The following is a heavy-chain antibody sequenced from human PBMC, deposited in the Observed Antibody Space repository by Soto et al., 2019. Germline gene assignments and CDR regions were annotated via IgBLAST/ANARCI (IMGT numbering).Heavy chain of an antibody. D-gene: IGHD5-18*01. CDR1: GGSISSSSYY. V-gene: IGHV4-39*01. J-gene: IGHJ4*02. CDR2: IYYSGST. CDR3: ARIAGKYSYVDY. Sequence: PSETLSLTCTVSGGSISSSSYYWGWIRQPPGKGLEWIGSIYYSGSTYYNPSLRSRVTISVDTPKNQFSLKLNSVTAADTAVYYCARIAGKYSYVDYWGQGTLVTVSS.